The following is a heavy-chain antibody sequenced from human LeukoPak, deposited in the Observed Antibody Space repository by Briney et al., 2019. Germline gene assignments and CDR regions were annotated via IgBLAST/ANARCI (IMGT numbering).Heavy chain of an antibody. J-gene: IGHJ4*02. Sequence: GSLRLSCTASGFLFGDYAMTWVRQAPGKGLEWVGFIRSQIYGGTPEYAASVKGRLTISRDDSEGVAYLQMNSLKTEATAVYYCTRDQTPYYWGQGTLVTVSS. CDR3: TRDQTPYY. V-gene: IGHV3-49*04. CDR1: GFLFGDYA. CDR2: IRSQIYGGTP.